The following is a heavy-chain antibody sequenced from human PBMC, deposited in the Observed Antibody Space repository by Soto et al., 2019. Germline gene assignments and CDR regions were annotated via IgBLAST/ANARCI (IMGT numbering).Heavy chain of an antibody. CDR1: GFTFSSYA. Sequence: GGSLRLSCAASGFTFSSYAIHWVRQAPGKGLEWVAVISYDGSNKYYADSVKGRFTISRDNSKNTLYLQMNSLRAEDTAVYYCARGRYYYGSGSYYDHYGMDVWGQGTTVTVSS. J-gene: IGHJ6*02. CDR3: ARGRYYYGSGSYYDHYGMDV. V-gene: IGHV3-30-3*01. CDR2: ISYDGSNK. D-gene: IGHD3-10*01.